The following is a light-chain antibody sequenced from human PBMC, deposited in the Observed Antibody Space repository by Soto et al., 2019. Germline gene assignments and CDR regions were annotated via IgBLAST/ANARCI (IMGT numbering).Light chain of an antibody. CDR2: DAS. J-gene: IGKJ4*01. CDR3: QQYGSSPPALT. CDR1: QSVSYY. V-gene: IGKV3-11*01. Sequence: EIVLTQSPATLSLSPGERATLSCRVSQSVSYYLAWYQQKPGQAPRLLIYDASNRATGIPARFSGSGSGTDFTLTISSLEPEDFAIYYCQQYGSSPPALTFGGGTKVEIK.